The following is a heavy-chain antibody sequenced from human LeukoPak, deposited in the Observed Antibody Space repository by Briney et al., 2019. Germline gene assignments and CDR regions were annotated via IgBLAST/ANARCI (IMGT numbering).Heavy chain of an antibody. CDR1: GGSFSGYY. V-gene: IGHV4-34*01. CDR2: INHSGST. J-gene: IGHJ5*02. D-gene: IGHD6-19*01. Sequence: PSETLSLTCAVYGGSFSGYYWSWIRQPPGKGLEWIGEINHSGSTNYNPSLKSRVTISVDTFKNQFSLKLSSVTAADTAVYYCARGWTSSGWYAAPSFDPWGQGTLVTVSS. CDR3: ARGWTSSGWYAAPSFDP.